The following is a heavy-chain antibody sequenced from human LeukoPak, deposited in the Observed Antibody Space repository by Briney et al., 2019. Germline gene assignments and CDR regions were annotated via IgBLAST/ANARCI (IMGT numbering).Heavy chain of an antibody. CDR1: GFTFGSYA. Sequence: PGRSLRLSCAASGFTFGSYAISWVRQAPGKGLEWVSAISSSGDTTLYVDSVKGRFAISRDNSKDTLYLQMSGLRPEDTAIYYCAKGDYGDYKLIDYWGQGTLVTVSS. CDR3: AKGDYGDYKLIDY. D-gene: IGHD4-17*01. V-gene: IGHV3-23*01. CDR2: ISSSGDTT. J-gene: IGHJ4*02.